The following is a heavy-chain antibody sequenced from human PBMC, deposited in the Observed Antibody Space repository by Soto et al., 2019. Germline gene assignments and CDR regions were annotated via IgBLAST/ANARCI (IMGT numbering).Heavy chain of an antibody. J-gene: IGHJ3*02. CDR3: ARDLAARPRAFDI. Sequence: ASVKVSCKASGYTFTSYGISWVRQAPGQGLEWMGWISAYNGNTNYAQKLQGSVTMTTDTSTSTAYMELRSLRSDDTAMYYCARDLAARPRAFDIWGQGTMVTVSS. CDR1: GYTFTSYG. D-gene: IGHD6-6*01. CDR2: ISAYNGNT. V-gene: IGHV1-18*01.